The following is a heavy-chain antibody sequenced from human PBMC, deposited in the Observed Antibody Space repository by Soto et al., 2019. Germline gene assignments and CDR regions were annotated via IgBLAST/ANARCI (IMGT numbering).Heavy chain of an antibody. CDR3: ARQIYDSDTGPNFQYYFDS. CDR2: IDPSDSQT. V-gene: IGHV5-10-1*01. Sequence: GDSLKTSVKGSGYSFAGYWITWVRQKPGKGLEWMGRIDPSDSQTYYSPSFRGHVTISATKSSTTVFLQWSSLRASDTAMYYCARQIYDSDTGPNFQYYFDSWGQGTPVTVSS. CDR1: GYSFAGYW. J-gene: IGHJ4*02. D-gene: IGHD3-22*01.